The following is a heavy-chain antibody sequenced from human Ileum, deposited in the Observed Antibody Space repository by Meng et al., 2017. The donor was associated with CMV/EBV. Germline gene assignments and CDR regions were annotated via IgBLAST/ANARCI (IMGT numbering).Heavy chain of an antibody. V-gene: IGHV3-23*01. CDR3: TKKSQYGDYTQWFDP. D-gene: IGHD4-17*01. CDR1: GFPFSGYA. Sequence: SGFPFSGYAMTWVRQAPGKGLEWVSTIRGSNGDTYYADSVKGRFTISRDNSKSMLYLQMNSLRAEDTALYYCTKKSQYGDYTQWFDPWGQGTLVTVSS. CDR2: IRGSNGDT. J-gene: IGHJ5*02.